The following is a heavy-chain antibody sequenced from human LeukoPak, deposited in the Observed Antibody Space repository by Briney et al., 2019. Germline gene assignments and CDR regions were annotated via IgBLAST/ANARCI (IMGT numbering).Heavy chain of an antibody. J-gene: IGHJ4*02. CDR2: LSGSGGST. D-gene: IGHD3-10*01. V-gene: IGHV3-23*01. CDR3: AKDGYGSGSYSQYFDY. Sequence: EPGGSLRLSCAASGFTFSSYPMSWLGQAPGKGLEGVSALSGSGGSTFYADSVKGRFTISRDISKNTLYLQMNSLRAEDTAIYYCAKDGYGSGSYSQYFDYWGQGTLVTVSS. CDR1: GFTFSSYP.